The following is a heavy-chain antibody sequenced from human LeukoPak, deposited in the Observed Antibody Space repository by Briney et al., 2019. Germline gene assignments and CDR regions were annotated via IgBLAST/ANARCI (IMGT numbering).Heavy chain of an antibody. D-gene: IGHD6-19*01. CDR1: GYTLTELS. CDR2: FDPEDGET. V-gene: IGHV1-24*01. J-gene: IGHJ4*02. Sequence: VKVSFKVSGYTLTELSMHWVRQAPGKGLEWMGGFDPEDGETIYAQKFQGRVTMTEDTSTDTAYMELSSLRSEDTAVYYCATDLQWLAPLGGYWGQGTLVTVSS. CDR3: ATDLQWLAPLGGY.